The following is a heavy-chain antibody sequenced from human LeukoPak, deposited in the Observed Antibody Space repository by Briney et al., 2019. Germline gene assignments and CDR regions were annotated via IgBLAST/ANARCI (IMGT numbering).Heavy chain of an antibody. CDR1: GGSISSYN. V-gene: IGHV4-59*08. D-gene: IGHD6-13*01. Sequence: SETLSLTCTVSGGSISSYNWSWLRQPPGQGLKWIGYIYDSGSTNYNPSLKSRVTISVDKSKNEFSLKMSSVTAADTDVYYCARHDRTLLAAAGNKDAFDIWGQGTMVTVSS. CDR2: IYDSGST. CDR3: ARHDRTLLAAAGNKDAFDI. J-gene: IGHJ3*02.